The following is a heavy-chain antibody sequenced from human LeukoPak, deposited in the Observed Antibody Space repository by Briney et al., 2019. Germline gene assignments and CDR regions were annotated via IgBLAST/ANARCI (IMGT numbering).Heavy chain of an antibody. J-gene: IGHJ4*02. CDR1: GGSISSYY. Sequence: PSETLSLTCTVSGGSISSYYWSWIRQPAGKGLEWIGRIYTSGSTNYNPSLKSRFTISLDTSKNRFSLKLSSVTAADTAMYYCAGVIGNYDGRLDYWGQGTLVTVSS. D-gene: IGHD1-7*01. CDR3: AGVIGNYDGRLDY. CDR2: IYTSGST. V-gene: IGHV4-4*07.